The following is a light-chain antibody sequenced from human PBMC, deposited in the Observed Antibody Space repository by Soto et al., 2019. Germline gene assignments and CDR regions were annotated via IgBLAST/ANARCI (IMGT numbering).Light chain of an antibody. Sequence: EIVLTQSPGTLSLSPGEGATLSCRASQSISSNFLAWYQQKRGQAPRLLIHGASNRATGIPDRFSGSGSGTDFTLTITRLEPEDFAVYYCQQYGGSPRTFGQETKVEVK. CDR3: QQYGGSPRT. CDR1: QSISSNF. J-gene: IGKJ1*01. CDR2: GAS. V-gene: IGKV3-20*01.